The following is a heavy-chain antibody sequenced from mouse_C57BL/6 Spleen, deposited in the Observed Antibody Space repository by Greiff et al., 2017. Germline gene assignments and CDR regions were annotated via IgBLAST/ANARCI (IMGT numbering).Heavy chain of an antibody. D-gene: IGHD3-2*02. Sequence: QVQLQQSGAELVKPGASVKLSCKASGYTFTGYWMHWVKQRPGQGLEWIGYINPRSGCTKYNEKFKGKATLTADKSSITAYMQLSSLTSVDSAVYYWASRNSAGYDDALAYWGQGTPVTASA. V-gene: IGHV1-7*01. J-gene: IGHJ4*01. CDR1: GYTFTGYW. CDR3: ASRNSAGYDDALAY. CDR2: INPRSGCT.